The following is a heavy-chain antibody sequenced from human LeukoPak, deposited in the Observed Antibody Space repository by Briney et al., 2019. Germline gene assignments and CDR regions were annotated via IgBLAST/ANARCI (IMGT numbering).Heavy chain of an antibody. J-gene: IGHJ3*02. CDR3: AKDRSLSSWYGDAFDI. Sequence: PGRSLRLSCAASGFTFSSYAMHWVRQAPGKGLEWVAVISYDGSNKYYADSVKGRFTISRDNSKNTLYLQMNSLRAEDTAVYYCAKDRSLSSWYGDAFDIWGQGTMVTVSS. CDR1: GFTFSSYA. V-gene: IGHV3-30*04. CDR2: ISYDGSNK. D-gene: IGHD6-13*01.